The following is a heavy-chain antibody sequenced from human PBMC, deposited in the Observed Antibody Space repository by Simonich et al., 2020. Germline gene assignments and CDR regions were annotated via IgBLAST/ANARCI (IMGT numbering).Heavy chain of an antibody. J-gene: IGHJ2*01. Sequence: EVQLVESGGGLVQPGGSLRLSCAASGYTFSSYWMHWVRQAPGKGLVRVSRINSDGSSTSYADSVKGRFNISRDNAKNTLYLQMNSLRAEDTAVYYCAREAGDLWYFDLWGRGTLVTVSS. D-gene: IGHD7-27*01. CDR2: INSDGSST. CDR1: GYTFSSYW. V-gene: IGHV3-74*01. CDR3: AREAGDLWYFDL.